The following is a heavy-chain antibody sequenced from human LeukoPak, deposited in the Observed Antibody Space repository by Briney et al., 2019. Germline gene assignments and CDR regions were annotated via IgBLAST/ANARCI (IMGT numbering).Heavy chain of an antibody. D-gene: IGHD2-2*01. J-gene: IGHJ4*02. CDR2: INPNSGGT. V-gene: IGHV1-2*02. CDR1: GYTFTGYY. Sequence: ASVKVSCKASGYTFTGYYMHWVRQAPGQGLEWMGWINPNSGGTNYAQKFQGRVTMTRDTFISTAYMELSRLRSDDTAVYYCARGDFLKYCSSTSCYFNFDYWGQGTLVTVSS. CDR3: ARGDFLKYCSSTSCYFNFDY.